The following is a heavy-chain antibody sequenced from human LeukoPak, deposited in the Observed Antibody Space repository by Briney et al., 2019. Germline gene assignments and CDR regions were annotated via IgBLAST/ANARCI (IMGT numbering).Heavy chain of an antibody. V-gene: IGHV3-15*01. CDR3: TTGSFGVAH. CDR2: IIRRTDGGTT. Sequence: GGSLRLSCAASGFTFTNAWMTWVRQAPGKGLEWVGRIIRRTDGGTTDYAAAVKGRFTISRDDSKNTLYLQMNSLKTEDTAFYYCTTGSFGVAHWGQGTLVTVS. J-gene: IGHJ4*02. D-gene: IGHD3-3*01. CDR1: GFTFTNAW.